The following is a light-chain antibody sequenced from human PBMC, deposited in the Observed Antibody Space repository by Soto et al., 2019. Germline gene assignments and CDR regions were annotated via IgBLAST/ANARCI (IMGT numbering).Light chain of an antibody. V-gene: IGLV1-40*01. CDR2: ANS. CDR3: QSYDSSLSGFYV. CDR1: SSNIRAGYD. J-gene: IGLJ1*01. Sequence: QSVLTQPPSVSGAPGQRVTISCTGSSSNIRAGYDVHWYQQLPGTAPKLLIYANSNRPSGVPDRFSGSKSGTSASLAITGLQAEDEADYYCQSYDSSLSGFYVFGTGTKLTVL.